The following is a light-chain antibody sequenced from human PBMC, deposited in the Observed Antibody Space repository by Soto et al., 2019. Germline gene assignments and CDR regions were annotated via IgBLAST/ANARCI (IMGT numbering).Light chain of an antibody. Sequence: QSVLTQPPSASGSPGQSVTISCTGTSSDVGGYDFVSWYQQHPGKAPKLVIYEVTRRPSGVPDRFSGSKSGNTASLTVSGLQAEDEAVYYCSSDAGSTIFGGGTKVTVL. CDR1: SSDVGGYDF. CDR3: SSDAGSTI. CDR2: EVT. J-gene: IGLJ2*01. V-gene: IGLV2-8*01.